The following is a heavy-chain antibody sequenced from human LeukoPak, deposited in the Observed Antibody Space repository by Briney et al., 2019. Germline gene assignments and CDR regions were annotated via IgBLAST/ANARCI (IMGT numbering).Heavy chain of an antibody. D-gene: IGHD3-10*01. V-gene: IGHV1-18*01. CDR1: GYTFTNYG. CDR2: ISAYTGDT. Sequence: ASVKVSCTASGYTFTNYGITWVRQAPGQGLEWMGWISAYTGDTNYAQKLQDRVTMTTDTSTSTAYMELRSLTSDDTAVYYCAGGGAIDPDYWGQGTLVTVSS. J-gene: IGHJ4*02. CDR3: AGGGAIDPDY.